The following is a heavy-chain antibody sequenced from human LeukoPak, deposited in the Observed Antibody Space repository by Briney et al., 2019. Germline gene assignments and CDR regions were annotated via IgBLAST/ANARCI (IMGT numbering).Heavy chain of an antibody. V-gene: IGHV1-2*04. Sequence: ASVKVSCKASGYTFTGYHMHWVRQAPGQGLEWMGWINPNSGGTNYAQKFQGWVTMTRDTSISTAYMELSRLRSDDTAVYYCARAGRTTVTYYYYYGLDVWGQGTTVTVSS. CDR2: INPNSGGT. CDR3: ARAGRTTVTYYYYYGLDV. CDR1: GYTFTGYH. D-gene: IGHD4-17*01. J-gene: IGHJ6*02.